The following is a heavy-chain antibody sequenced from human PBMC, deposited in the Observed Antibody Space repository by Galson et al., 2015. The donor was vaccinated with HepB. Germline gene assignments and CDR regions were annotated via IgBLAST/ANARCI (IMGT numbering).Heavy chain of an antibody. Sequence: SLRLSCAASGFTFSSYTMNWVRQAPGKGLEWVSYISSSSSTIYYADSVKGRFTISRDNAKNSLYLQMNSLRAEDTAVYYCARGRGISSGWADFDYWGQGTLVTVSS. CDR2: ISSSSSTI. J-gene: IGHJ4*02. V-gene: IGHV3-48*01. CDR1: GFTFSSYT. CDR3: ARGRGISSGWADFDY. D-gene: IGHD6-19*01.